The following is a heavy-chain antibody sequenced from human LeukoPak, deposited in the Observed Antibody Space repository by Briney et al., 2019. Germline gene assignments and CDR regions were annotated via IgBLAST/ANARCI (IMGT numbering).Heavy chain of an antibody. V-gene: IGHV4-34*01. CDR2: INHSRST. Sequence: SETLSLTCAVHGGSFSGYYWSWIRQPPGKGLEWIGEINHSRSTNYNPSLKSRVTISVDTSKNQFSLKLSSVTAADTAVYYCARGVRYVGGGVDYWGQGTLVTVSS. CDR3: ARGVRYVGGGVDY. CDR1: GGSFSGYY. J-gene: IGHJ4*02. D-gene: IGHD1-26*01.